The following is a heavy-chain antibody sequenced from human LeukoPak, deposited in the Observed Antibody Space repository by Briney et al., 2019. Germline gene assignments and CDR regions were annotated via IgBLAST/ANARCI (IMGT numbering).Heavy chain of an antibody. Sequence: SETLSLACSVSGGSISSGSYYWGWIRQSPGKGLEWIGSMYYRGTTYENSSLKSRLTLSIDTSNNQFSLKLTSVTAADTAVYFCAREYSRSVVAGSRPDLWGQGLLVTVSS. CDR1: GGSISSGSYY. CDR2: MYYRGTT. D-gene: IGHD2-15*01. V-gene: IGHV4-39*02. CDR3: AREYSRSVVAGSRPDL. J-gene: IGHJ4*02.